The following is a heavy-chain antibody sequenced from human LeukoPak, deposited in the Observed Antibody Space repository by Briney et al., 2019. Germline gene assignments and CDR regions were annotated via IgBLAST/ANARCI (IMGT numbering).Heavy chain of an antibody. D-gene: IGHD3-3*01. V-gene: IGHV1-2*02. CDR2: INPNSGGT. CDR1: GYTFTGYY. CDR3: ARSAVLRFLEWLPLPFDI. J-gene: IGHJ3*02. Sequence: GASVKVSCKASGYTFTGYYMHWVRQAPGQGLEWMGWINPNSGGTNYAQKFQGRVTMTRDTSISTAYMELSRLRSDDTAVYYCARSAVLRFLEWLPLPFDIWGQGTMVTVSS.